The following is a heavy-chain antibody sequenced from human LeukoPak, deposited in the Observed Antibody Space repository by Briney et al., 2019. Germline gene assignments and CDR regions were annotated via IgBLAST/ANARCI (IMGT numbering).Heavy chain of an antibody. D-gene: IGHD2-2*03. CDR2: ISSSSSYI. CDR3: ARVGIVVVPAARAHYFDY. V-gene: IGHV3-21*01. J-gene: IGHJ4*02. Sequence: GGSLRLSCAASGFTFSSYSMNWVRQAPGKGLEWVSSISSSSSYIYYADSVKGQFTISRDNAKNSLYLQTNSLRAEDTAVYYCARVGIVVVPAARAHYFDYWGQGTLVTVSS. CDR1: GFTFSSYS.